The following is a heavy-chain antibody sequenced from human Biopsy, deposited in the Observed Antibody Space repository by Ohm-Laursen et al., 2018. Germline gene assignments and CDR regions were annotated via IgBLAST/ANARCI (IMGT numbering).Heavy chain of an antibody. J-gene: IGHJ2*01. CDR2: VYYTGST. V-gene: IGHV4-59*01. Sequence: GTLSLTCPVSGDSISSYYWSWIRQPPGKGLEWIGYVYYTGSTDYNPSLQSRVTISVDASKNHFSLRLRSVTPADTAIYYCARDRGYYSDRTVPGYFDLWGRGTLVTVSS. CDR3: ARDRGYYSDRTVPGYFDL. D-gene: IGHD3-22*01. CDR1: GDSISSYY.